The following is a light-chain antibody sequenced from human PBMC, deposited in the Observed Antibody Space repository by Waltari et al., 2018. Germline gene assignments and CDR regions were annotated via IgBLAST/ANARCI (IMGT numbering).Light chain of an antibody. CDR2: WAS. Sequence: DIVMTQSPDSLAVSLGERATINCTSSPSVLYSSNNKNYLAWYQQKPGQPPKLLIYWASTRESGVPDRFSGSGSGTDFTLTISSLQAEDVAVYYCQQYYSTPQLTFGGGTKVEIK. J-gene: IGKJ4*01. CDR3: QQYYSTPQLT. V-gene: IGKV4-1*01. CDR1: PSVLYSSNNKNY.